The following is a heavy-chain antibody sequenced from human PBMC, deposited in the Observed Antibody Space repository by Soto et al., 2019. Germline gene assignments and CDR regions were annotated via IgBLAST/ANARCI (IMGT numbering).Heavy chain of an antibody. CDR3: ARDALTMIVVVPGAFDI. CDR1: GYTFTSYG. D-gene: IGHD3-22*01. Sequence: ASVKVSCKASGYTFTSYGISWVRQAPGQGLEWMGWISAYNRNTNYAQKLQGRVTMTTDTSTSTAYMELRSLRSDDTAVYYCARDALTMIVVVPGAFDIWGQGTMVTVSS. CDR2: ISAYNRNT. J-gene: IGHJ3*02. V-gene: IGHV1-18*04.